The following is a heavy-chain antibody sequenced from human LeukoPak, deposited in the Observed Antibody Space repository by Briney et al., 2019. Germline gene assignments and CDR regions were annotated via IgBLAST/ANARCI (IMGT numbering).Heavy chain of an antibody. CDR2: MNPNSGNT. V-gene: IGHV1-8*01. CDR3: ARGPLGRYSGYDLDY. Sequence: GASVKVSCKASGYTFTSYDINGVRQAPGQGLEWMGWMNPNSGNTGYAQKFQGRVTMTRNTSISTAYMELCSLRSENTAVYYCARGPLGRYSGYDLDYWGQGTLVTVSS. J-gene: IGHJ4*02. CDR1: GYTFTSYD. D-gene: IGHD5-12*01.